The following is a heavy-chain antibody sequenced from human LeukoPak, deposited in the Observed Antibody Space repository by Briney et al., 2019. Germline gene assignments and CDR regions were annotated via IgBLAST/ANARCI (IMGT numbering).Heavy chain of an antibody. Sequence: GGSLRLSCAASGFTSSDYYMSWIRQAPGKGLEWVSYISSSGSTIYYADSVKSRFTISRDNAKNSLYLQMNSLRAEDTAVYYCARDRNPRYYYYYYYMDVWGKGTTVTVSS. J-gene: IGHJ6*03. CDR1: GFTSSDYY. CDR3: ARDRNPRYYYYYYYMDV. CDR2: ISSSGSTI. D-gene: IGHD1-14*01. V-gene: IGHV3-11*01.